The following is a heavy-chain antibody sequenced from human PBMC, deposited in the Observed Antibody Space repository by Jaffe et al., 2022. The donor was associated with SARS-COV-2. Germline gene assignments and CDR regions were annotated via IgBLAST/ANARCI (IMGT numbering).Heavy chain of an antibody. V-gene: IGHV1-46*04. CDR1: GYTFTRYF. CDR3: ARDVRITVADSYYYYMDV. CDR2: INPSGGST. Sequence: QVQLVQSGAEVKKPGASVKVSCKASGYTFTRYFMHWVRQAPGQGLEWMGIINPSGGSTTYAQKLQGRVTMTRDTSTNTVYMELSSLRSEDTAVYYCARDVRITVADSYYYYMDVWGKGTTVTVSS. J-gene: IGHJ6*03. D-gene: IGHD6-19*01.